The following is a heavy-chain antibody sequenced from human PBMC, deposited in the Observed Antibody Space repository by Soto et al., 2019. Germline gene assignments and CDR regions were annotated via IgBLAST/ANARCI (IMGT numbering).Heavy chain of an antibody. J-gene: IGHJ4*02. D-gene: IGHD3-10*01. CDR3: ARWGPWFGELFFDY. Sequence: PSETLSLTCAVYGGSFSNYYWSWIRQPPGKGLEWIGEINHSGSTNYNPSLKSRVTISVDTSKNQFSLKLSSVTAADTAVYYCARWGPWFGELFFDYWGQGTLVTVSS. V-gene: IGHV4-34*01. CDR2: INHSGST. CDR1: GGSFSNYY.